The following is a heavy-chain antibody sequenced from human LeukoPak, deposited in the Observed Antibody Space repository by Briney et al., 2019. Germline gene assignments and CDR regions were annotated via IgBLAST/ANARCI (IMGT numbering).Heavy chain of an antibody. CDR1: GYTFTSYD. CDR3: ARGKIGKGGPRWFDP. J-gene: IGHJ5*02. Sequence: ASVKVSCKASGYTFTSYDINWVRQATGQGLEWMGWMNPNSGNTGYAQKFQGRVTMTRNPSISTAYMELSSLRSEDTAVYYCARGKIGKGGPRWFDPWGQGTLVTVSS. V-gene: IGHV1-8*01. CDR2: MNPNSGNT. D-gene: IGHD3-22*01.